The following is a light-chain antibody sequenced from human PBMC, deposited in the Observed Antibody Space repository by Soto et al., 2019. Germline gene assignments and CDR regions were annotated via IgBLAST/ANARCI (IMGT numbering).Light chain of an antibody. V-gene: IGLV2-14*01. CDR3: SSYKSSSTLLYV. Sequence: QSVLTQPASVSGSPGQSITISCTGTSSDVSGYNYVSWYQQHPGKAPKLMIYDVSNRPSGVSNRFSGSKSGNTASLTISGLQAEDEADNYRSSYKSSSTLLYVFGTGTKVTVL. CDR2: DVS. J-gene: IGLJ1*01. CDR1: SSDVSGYNY.